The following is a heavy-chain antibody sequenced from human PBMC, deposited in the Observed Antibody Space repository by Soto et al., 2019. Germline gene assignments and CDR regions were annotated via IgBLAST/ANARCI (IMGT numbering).Heavy chain of an antibody. CDR2: ISGSGSST. Sequence: GGSLRLSCAASGFTFSSYAMSWVRQAPGKGLEWVSVISGSGSSTYYADSVKGRFTISRDNSKNTLYLQMNSLRAEDTAVYYCAIEMLTMIVVVITPFDYWGQGTLVTVSS. J-gene: IGHJ4*02. CDR3: AIEMLTMIVVVITPFDY. V-gene: IGHV3-23*01. CDR1: GFTFSSYA. D-gene: IGHD3-22*01.